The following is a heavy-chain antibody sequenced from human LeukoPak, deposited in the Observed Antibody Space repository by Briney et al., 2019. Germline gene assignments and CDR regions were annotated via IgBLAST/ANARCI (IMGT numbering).Heavy chain of an antibody. V-gene: IGHV4-39*01. Sequence: PSETLSLTCTVSGGSISSSSYYWGWIRQPPGKGLEWIGSIYYCGSTYYNPSLKSRVTISVDTSKNQFSLKLSSVTAADTAVYYCARLWGIVLMVYPWGQGTLVTVSS. J-gene: IGHJ5*02. D-gene: IGHD2-8*01. CDR3: ARLWGIVLMVYP. CDR1: GGSISSSSYY. CDR2: IYYCGST.